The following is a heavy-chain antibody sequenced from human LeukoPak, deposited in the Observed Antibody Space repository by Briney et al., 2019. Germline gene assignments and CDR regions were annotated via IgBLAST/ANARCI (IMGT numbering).Heavy chain of an antibody. CDR1: GFTFSSYA. CDR3: ARGLRLGELSLSAGGLSY. J-gene: IGHJ4*02. Sequence: GGSLRLSCAASGFTFSSYAMHWVRQAPGKGLEWVAVISYDGSNKYYADSVKGRFTISRDNSKNTLYLQMNSLRAEDTAVYYCARGLRLGELSLSAGGLSYWGQGTLVTVSS. V-gene: IGHV3-30-3*01. CDR2: ISYDGSNK. D-gene: IGHD3-16*02.